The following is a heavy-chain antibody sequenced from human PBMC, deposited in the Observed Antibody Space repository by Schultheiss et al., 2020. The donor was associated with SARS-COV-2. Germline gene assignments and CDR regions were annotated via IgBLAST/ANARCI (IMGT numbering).Heavy chain of an antibody. CDR2: ISSSGSTI. CDR3: ARDDLYYGMDV. V-gene: IGHV3-48*01. CDR1: GFTFSSYG. Sequence: GGSLRLSCAASGFTFSSYGMHWVRQAPGKGLEWVSYISSSGSTIYYADSVKGRFTISRDNSKNTLYLQMNSLRAEDTAVYYCARDDLYYGMDVWGQGTTVTVSS. J-gene: IGHJ6*02.